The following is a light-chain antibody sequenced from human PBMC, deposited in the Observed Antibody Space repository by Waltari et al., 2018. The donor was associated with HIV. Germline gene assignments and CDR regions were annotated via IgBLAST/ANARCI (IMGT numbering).Light chain of an antibody. V-gene: IGLV1-47*01. CDR1: SSNIGSNY. Sequence: QSVLTQPPSASGTPGQRVTISCSGSSSNIGSNYVYWYQQLPGTAPKLLLYRNNQRPLGVPDRFSGSKSGISASLAISGLRSEDEADYYCAAWGNSLSLLFGGGTKLTVL. J-gene: IGLJ2*01. CDR3: AAWGNSLSLL. CDR2: RNN.